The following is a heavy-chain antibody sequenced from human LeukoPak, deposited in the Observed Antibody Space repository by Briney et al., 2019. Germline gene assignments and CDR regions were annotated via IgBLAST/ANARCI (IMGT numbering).Heavy chain of an antibody. J-gene: IGHJ4*02. CDR1: GVTSCSDA. Sequence: GGSLRLSCAPSGVTSCSDAVSWGRQAPGKGLEWVSAISGSGGSTYYADSVKGRFTISRDNSKNTLYLQMKSLRAADTAVYYCAKGIITMLVVVIQYYFDYWGQGTLVTVSS. CDR2: ISGSGGST. CDR3: AKGIITMLVVVIQYYFDY. D-gene: IGHD3-22*01. V-gene: IGHV3-23*01.